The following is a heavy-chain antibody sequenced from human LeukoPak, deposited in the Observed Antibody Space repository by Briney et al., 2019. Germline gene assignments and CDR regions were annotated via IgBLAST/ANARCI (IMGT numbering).Heavy chain of an antibody. CDR2: MNPNSGNT. V-gene: IGHV1-8*03. CDR3: ARAIGGEQWLVRWEVFDAFDI. D-gene: IGHD6-19*01. J-gene: IGHJ3*02. CDR1: GYTFTSYD. Sequence: ASVKVSCKASGYTFTSYDINWVRQATGQGLEWMGWMNPNSGNTGYAQKFQGRVTITRNTSISTAYMELSSLRSEDTAVYYCARAIGGEQWLVRWEVFDAFDIWGQGTMVTVSS.